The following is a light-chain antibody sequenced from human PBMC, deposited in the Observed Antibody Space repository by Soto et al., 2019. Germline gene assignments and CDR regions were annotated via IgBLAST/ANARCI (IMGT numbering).Light chain of an antibody. J-gene: IGKJ2*02. Sequence: EIVLTQSPATLSLSPGERATLACRASQSVGSYLAWYQHKPGQAPRLLIHDASNRATGIPARFSGSGSGTEFTLTISSLEPEDSAVYYCQQRSNWPRGTFGQGTKLEIK. CDR2: DAS. CDR3: QQRSNWPRGT. V-gene: IGKV3-11*01. CDR1: QSVGSY.